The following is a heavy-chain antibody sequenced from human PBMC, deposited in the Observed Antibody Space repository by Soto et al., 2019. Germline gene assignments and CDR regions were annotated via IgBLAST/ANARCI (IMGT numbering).Heavy chain of an antibody. J-gene: IGHJ4*02. Sequence: QVQLVQSGAEVRKPGASVRVSCKASGYSFTSYGISWGRQAPGRGLEWMGWISAYTGATKYTQNCQGRVTLPTDPSASTVYMDMGSLRSDDTAVYYCARTYSSGWSLSPSDYWGRGTLVTFSS. CDR3: ARTYSSGWSLSPSDY. V-gene: IGHV1-18*04. CDR2: ISAYTGAT. CDR1: GYSFTSYG. D-gene: IGHD6-19*01.